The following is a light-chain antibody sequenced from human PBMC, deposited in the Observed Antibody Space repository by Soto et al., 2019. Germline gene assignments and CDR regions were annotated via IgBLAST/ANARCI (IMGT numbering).Light chain of an antibody. CDR2: KGT. V-gene: IGLV2-23*01. J-gene: IGLJ1*01. CDR3: CSSAPEIPYV. Sequence: QSVLAQPASVSGSPGQSITISCTGTSSDVGAYNSVSWYQQHPHRAPQVIIYKGTQRPSGVSNRFSGSTSGNAASLTISALQADDEADYFCCSSAPEIPYVFGTRTKVTVL. CDR1: SSDVGAYNS.